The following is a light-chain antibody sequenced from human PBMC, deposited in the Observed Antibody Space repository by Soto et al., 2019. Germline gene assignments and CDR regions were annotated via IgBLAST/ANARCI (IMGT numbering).Light chain of an antibody. V-gene: IGKV1-9*01. CDR1: YDMSSS. CDR3: QQLSHCPYN. CDR2: DSS. J-gene: IGKJ2*01. Sequence: DIQLPHSPSFLSASVEDRVTISCRASYDMSSSLAWYQQEPGKPPKLLIYDSSTLQTGVPSTFTSSGSGRKFTLTISGLQFGDFATCFCQQLSHCPYNFGRGTMLEF.